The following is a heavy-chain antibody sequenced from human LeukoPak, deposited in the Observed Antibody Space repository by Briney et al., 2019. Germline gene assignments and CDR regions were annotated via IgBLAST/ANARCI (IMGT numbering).Heavy chain of an antibody. D-gene: IGHD2/OR15-2a*01. Sequence: KFQGRVTITRDTSASTAYMELSSLRSEDTAVYYCAIGTLDFDYWGQGTLVTVSS. V-gene: IGHV1-3*01. J-gene: IGHJ4*02. CDR3: AIGTLDFDY.